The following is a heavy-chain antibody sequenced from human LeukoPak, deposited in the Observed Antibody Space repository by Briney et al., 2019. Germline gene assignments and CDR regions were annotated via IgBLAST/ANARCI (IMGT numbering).Heavy chain of an antibody. CDR2: IYHSGST. D-gene: IGHD1-26*01. V-gene: IGHV4-38-2*01. CDR1: GYSISSGYY. Sequence: PSETLSLTCAVSGYSISSGYYWGWIRQPPGKGLEWIGSIYHSGSTYYDPSLKSRVTISVDTSKNQFSLKLSSVTAADTAVYYCAGQTDSGSYGGSYYYYMDVWGKGTTVTVSS. J-gene: IGHJ6*03. CDR3: AGQTDSGSYGGSYYYYMDV.